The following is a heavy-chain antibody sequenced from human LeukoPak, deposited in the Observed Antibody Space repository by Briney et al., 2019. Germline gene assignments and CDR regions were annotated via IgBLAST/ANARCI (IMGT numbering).Heavy chain of an antibody. V-gene: IGHV3-21*01. J-gene: IGHJ6*02. CDR2: ISSSSSYI. D-gene: IGHD6-13*01. CDR1: GFTFSSYS. Sequence: GGSLRLSCAASGFTFSSYSMNWVRQAPGKGLEWVSSISSSSSYIYYADSVKGRFTISRDNAKNSLYLQMNSLRAEDTAVYYCARGGTANYYYYGMDVWGQGTTVTVSS. CDR3: ARGGTANYYYYGMDV.